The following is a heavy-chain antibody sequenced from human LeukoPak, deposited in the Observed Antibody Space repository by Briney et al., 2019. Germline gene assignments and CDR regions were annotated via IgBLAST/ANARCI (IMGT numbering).Heavy chain of an antibody. Sequence: GGSLRLSCAASGFTLSSYWMHSVRQAPGKGLVWVSRIKSDGGTNYADSVKGRFTISRDNAKNTVSLQMNSLRAEDTGVYYCARAPSEIGGYYPEYFRHWGQGTLVIVSS. V-gene: IGHV3-74*01. D-gene: IGHD3-22*01. CDR2: IKSDGGT. J-gene: IGHJ1*01. CDR1: GFTLSSYW. CDR3: ARAPSEIGGYYPEYFRH.